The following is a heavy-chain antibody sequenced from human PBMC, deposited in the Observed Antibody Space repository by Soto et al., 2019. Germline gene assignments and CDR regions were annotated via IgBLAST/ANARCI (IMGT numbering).Heavy chain of an antibody. CDR3: ARKPDVAAAKVGGGYVCDV. CDR2: IYHSGSP. V-gene: IGHV4-4*02. Sequence: QVQLQESGPGLVKPSGTLSLTCAASSGSIFTTNWWSFVRQSPGRGLQWIGDIYHSGSPKYNPSLKRRASISIDKSRNPLFLALTSVTAADTAVDYCARKPDVAAAKVGGGYVCDVWGQGTMVTVSS. CDR1: SGSIFTTNW. D-gene: IGHD2-15*01. J-gene: IGHJ3*01.